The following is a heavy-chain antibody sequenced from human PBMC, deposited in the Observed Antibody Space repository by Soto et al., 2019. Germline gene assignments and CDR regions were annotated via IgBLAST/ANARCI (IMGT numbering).Heavy chain of an antibody. Sequence: ETLSLSCAASGSTFSSYSMNWVRQAPGRGLEWVSSISSSSSYIYYADSVKGRFTISRDNAKNSLYLQMNSLRAEDTAVYYCARSTGSSSSFDYWGQGTLVTLL. CDR2: ISSSSSYI. V-gene: IGHV3-21*01. CDR1: GSTFSSYS. D-gene: IGHD6-6*01. J-gene: IGHJ4*02. CDR3: ARSTGSSSSFDY.